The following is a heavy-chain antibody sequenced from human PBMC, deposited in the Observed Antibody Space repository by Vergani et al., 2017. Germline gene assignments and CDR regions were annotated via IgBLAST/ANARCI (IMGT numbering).Heavy chain of an antibody. CDR1: GFTFSGSA. CDR2: IRSKANSYAT. J-gene: IGHJ6*02. V-gene: IGHV3-73*02. D-gene: IGHD6-19*01. CDR3: ARQKSSGWYPIYYYYYGMDV. Sequence: EVQLVESGGGLVQPGGSLKLSCAASGFTFSGSAMHWVRQASGKGLEWVGRIRSKANSYATAYAASVKGRFTISRDDSKNTAYLQMNSLKTEDTAVYYCARQKSSGWYPIYYYYYGMDVWGQGTTVTVSS.